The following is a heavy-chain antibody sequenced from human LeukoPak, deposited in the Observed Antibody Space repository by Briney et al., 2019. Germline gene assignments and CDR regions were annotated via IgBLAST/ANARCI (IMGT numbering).Heavy chain of an antibody. CDR1: GYSSTGYY. D-gene: IGHD3-22*01. J-gene: IGHJ4*02. Sequence: ASVKVSCKASGYSSTGYYMHWVRQAPGQGLEWMGWINPNSGGTGYAQKFQGRVTMTRDTSISTAYMELSRLRSDDTAVYYCARDYLLYDTSGYYYLLRYWGQGTLVTVSS. CDR3: ARDYLLYDTSGYYYLLRY. CDR2: INPNSGGT. V-gene: IGHV1-2*02.